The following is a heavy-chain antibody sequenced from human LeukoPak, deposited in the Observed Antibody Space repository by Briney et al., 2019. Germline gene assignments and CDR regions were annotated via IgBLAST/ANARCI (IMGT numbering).Heavy chain of an antibody. V-gene: IGHV4-39*07. CDR2: IYYSGST. CDR3: ARDNMVRGVITDNWFDP. J-gene: IGHJ5*02. CDR1: GGSISSSSYY. Sequence: SETLSLTCTVSGGSISSSSYYWGWIRQTPGKGLEWIGSIYYSGSTFYSPSLKSRVTISVDTSKNQFSLKLSSVTAADTAVYYCARDNMVRGVITDNWFDPWGQGTLVTVSS. D-gene: IGHD3-10*01.